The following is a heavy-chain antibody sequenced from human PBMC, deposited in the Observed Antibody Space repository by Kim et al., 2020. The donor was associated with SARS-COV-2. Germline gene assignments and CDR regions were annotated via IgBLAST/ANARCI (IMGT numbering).Heavy chain of an antibody. Sequence: GGSLRLSCAASGFTFSSYVMSWVRQSPGKGLEWVSSIGDSGANTFYADSVKGRFTISRDNSKNTLSLQMSSLRAEDTAVYYCAAGGGRYRFFDYWGQGTLVTVSS. V-gene: IGHV3-23*01. CDR3: AAGGGRYRFFDY. J-gene: IGHJ4*02. CDR1: GFTFSSYV. CDR2: IGDSGANT. D-gene: IGHD1-26*01.